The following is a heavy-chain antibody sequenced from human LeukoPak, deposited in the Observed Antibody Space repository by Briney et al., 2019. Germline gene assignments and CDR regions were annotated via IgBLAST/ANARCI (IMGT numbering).Heavy chain of an antibody. D-gene: IGHD1-26*01. CDR2: IYSGGST. V-gene: IGHV3-53*01. CDR1: GFTVSSNH. Sequence: GGSLRLSCAASGFTVSSNHMSWVRQAPGKGLEWVSVIYSGGSTYYADSVKGRFTISRDNSKNTLYLQMNSLRAEDTAVYYCARGGVGATASTTIYYWGQGTLVTVSS. J-gene: IGHJ4*02. CDR3: ARGGVGATASTTIYY.